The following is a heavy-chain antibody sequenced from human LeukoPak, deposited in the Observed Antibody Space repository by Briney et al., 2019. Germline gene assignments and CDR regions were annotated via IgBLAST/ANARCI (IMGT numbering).Heavy chain of an antibody. V-gene: IGHV3-21*01. Sequence: GGSLRLSCAASGFTFYRFGMAWVRQAPGKGLEWVSTISGSGDETYYADSVNGRFTISRDNAKNSLYLQMNSLRAEDTAVYYCARAVVVTGGTAFDIWGQGTMVTVSS. CDR1: GFTFYRFG. J-gene: IGHJ3*02. D-gene: IGHD2-21*02. CDR2: ISGSGDET. CDR3: ARAVVVTGGTAFDI.